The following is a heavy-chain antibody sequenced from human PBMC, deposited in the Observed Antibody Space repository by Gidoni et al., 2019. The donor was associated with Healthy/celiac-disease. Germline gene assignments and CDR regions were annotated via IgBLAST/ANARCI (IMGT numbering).Heavy chain of an antibody. Sequence: QVQLVQSGAEVKKPGSSVKVSCKASGGTFSSYAISWVRPAPGQGLEWMGRIIPILGIANYAQKFQGRVTITADKSTSTAYMELSSLRSEDTAVYYGAREGKSVTRGVPSRLTTVTTRRAFDIWGQGTMVTVSS. J-gene: IGHJ3*02. D-gene: IGHD4-17*01. CDR1: GGTFSSYA. V-gene: IGHV1-69*04. CDR3: AREGKSVTRGVPSRLTTVTTRRAFDI. CDR2: IIPILGIA.